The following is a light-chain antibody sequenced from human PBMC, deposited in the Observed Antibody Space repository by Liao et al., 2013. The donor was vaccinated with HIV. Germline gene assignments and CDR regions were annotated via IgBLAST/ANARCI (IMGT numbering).Light chain of an antibody. CDR2: KDS. V-gene: IGLV3-25*03. CDR3: QSADSSGTRV. Sequence: SYELTQPPSVSVSPGQTARITCSGDVLPKEYAYWYQQKPGQAPVLVIYKDSERPSGIPERFSGSSSGTTVTLTISGVQAEDEADYYCQSADSSGTRVFGGGTKLTVL. CDR1: VLPKEY. J-gene: IGLJ3*02.